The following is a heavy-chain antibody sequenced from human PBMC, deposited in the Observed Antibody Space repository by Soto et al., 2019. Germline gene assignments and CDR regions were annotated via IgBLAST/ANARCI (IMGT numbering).Heavy chain of an antibody. V-gene: IGHV3-74*01. CDR1: GFTFSSYW. Sequence: EVQLVESGGGLVQPGGSLRLSCAASGFTFSSYWMHWVRQAPGKGLVWVSRINSDGSSTSYADSVKGRFTISRDNAKSTFYMQMNSLSAEDTAVYYCARDAGDGYNEIDYWGQGTLVTVSS. CDR3: ARDAGDGYNEIDY. J-gene: IGHJ4*02. D-gene: IGHD5-12*01. CDR2: INSDGSST.